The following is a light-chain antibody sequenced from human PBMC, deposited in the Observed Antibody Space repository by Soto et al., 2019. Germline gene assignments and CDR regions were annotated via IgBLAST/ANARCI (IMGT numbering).Light chain of an antibody. V-gene: IGKV3-15*01. CDR1: QSVNSN. J-gene: IGKJ5*01. CDR2: GAS. CDR3: QQYNNWPLIT. Sequence: EIVLTQSPGTLSLSPGERATLSCRAIQSVNSNFLAWYQQKPGQAPRLLIYGASTRATGIPARFSGSGSGTEFTLTISSLQSEDFAVYYCQQYNNWPLITFGQGTRLEI.